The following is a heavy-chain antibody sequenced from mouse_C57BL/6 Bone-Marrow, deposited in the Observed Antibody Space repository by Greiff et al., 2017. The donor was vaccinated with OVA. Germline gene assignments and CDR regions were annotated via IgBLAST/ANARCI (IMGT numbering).Heavy chain of an antibody. Sequence: VQLQQSGAELVKPGASVKLSCTASGFNIKDYYMPWVKQRTEPGLEWIGMIDPEDGETKYASKFQGKATITADTYSNKAYLQLSSLTSVDTTVYYCARYYYGSSYVWFAYWGQGTLVTVSA. CDR1: GFNIKDYY. J-gene: IGHJ3*01. CDR2: IDPEDGET. CDR3: ARYYYGSSYVWFAY. D-gene: IGHD1-1*01. V-gene: IGHV14-2*01.